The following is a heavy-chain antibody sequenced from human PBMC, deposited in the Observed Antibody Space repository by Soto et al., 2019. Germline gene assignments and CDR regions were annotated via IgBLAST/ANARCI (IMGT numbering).Heavy chain of an antibody. V-gene: IGHV1-8*01. J-gene: IGHJ4*02. Sequence: GASVKVSCKASGYTFSNYDINWVRQASGQGLEWLGWMNPNGGNTGYAQKFQGRVTMTRDTSISTAYMELSSLASEDTALYSCARSDSGDFRYWGPGTLVTVSS. CDR1: GYTFSNYD. D-gene: IGHD4-17*01. CDR2: MNPNGGNT. CDR3: ARSDSGDFRY.